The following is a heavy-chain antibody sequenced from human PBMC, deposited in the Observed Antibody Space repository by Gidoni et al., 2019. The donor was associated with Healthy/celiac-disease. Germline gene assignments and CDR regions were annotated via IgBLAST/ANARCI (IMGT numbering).Heavy chain of an antibody. CDR3: ARERTGFDLKG. J-gene: IGHJ4*02. CDR2: INSDGSTK. V-gene: IGHV3-74*01. CDR1: RFAFSSYW. Sequence: EVQLVESGGGLFQPWVSLRLSFAASRFAFSSYWMHWVRQAPGKGLVWVARINSDGSTKSYPSSVKGGITISRDNDKRTLYMQRNRTGAEDTAVYYCARERTGFDLKGWGQGTLVTVSS.